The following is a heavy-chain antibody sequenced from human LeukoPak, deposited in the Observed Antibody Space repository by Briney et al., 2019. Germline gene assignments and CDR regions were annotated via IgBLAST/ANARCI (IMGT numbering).Heavy chain of an antibody. V-gene: IGHV3-23*01. Sequence: PGGSLRLSCAASGFTFSSYAMSWVRQAPGKGLEWVSDICGGGGSTYYADSVKGRFTISRDNSKNTLYLQMNSLRAEDTAVYYCAKVLYYDSSGYYYQYYFDYWGQGTLVTVSS. J-gene: IGHJ4*02. CDR1: GFTFSSYA. CDR2: ICGGGGST. CDR3: AKVLYYDSSGYYYQYYFDY. D-gene: IGHD3-22*01.